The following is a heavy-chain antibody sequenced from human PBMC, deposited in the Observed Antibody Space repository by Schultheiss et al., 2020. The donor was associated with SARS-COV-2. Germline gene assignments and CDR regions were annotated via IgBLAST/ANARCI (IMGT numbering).Heavy chain of an antibody. Sequence: GGSLRLSCAASGFTFSSYGMHWVRQAPGKGLEWVAVIWYDGSNKYYADSVKGRFTISRDNSKNTLYLQMNSLRAEDTAVYYCARAAGYSYGYYYYYGIDVWGQGTTVTVAS. V-gene: IGHV3-33*01. CDR3: ARAAGYSYGYYYYYGIDV. D-gene: IGHD5-18*01. CDR2: IWYDGSNK. CDR1: GFTFSSYG. J-gene: IGHJ6*02.